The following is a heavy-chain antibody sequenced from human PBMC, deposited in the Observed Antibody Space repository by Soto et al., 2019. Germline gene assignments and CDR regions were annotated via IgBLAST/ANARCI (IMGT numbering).Heavy chain of an antibody. CDR2: ISYDGSDK. CDR1: GFTFRSYG. Sequence: PGGSLRLSCAASGFTFRSYGMHWVRQTPGKGLEWVAVISYDGSDKYYGDSVKGRFTISRDNSKKKLFLQMNSLKADDTAVYYCAKDLHDYGDYEGLSIHYNYNGMDVWGQGTTVTVSS. D-gene: IGHD4-17*01. CDR3: AKDLHDYGDYEGLSIHYNYNGMDV. V-gene: IGHV3-30*18. J-gene: IGHJ6*02.